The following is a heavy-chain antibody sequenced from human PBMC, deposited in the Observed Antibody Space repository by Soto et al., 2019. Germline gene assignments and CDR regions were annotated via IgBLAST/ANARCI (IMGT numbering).Heavy chain of an antibody. J-gene: IGHJ6*02. D-gene: IGHD6-13*01. V-gene: IGHV4-59*01. Sequence: LTCAVSGVTISTYYWSWIRQPPGKGLEWIGYIYFTGSTNYNPSLKSRVTMSVDTSKNQFSLKLSSATAADTAVYYCARYIAANGRYYYGMEVWGQGTTVTVS. CDR1: GVTISTYY. CDR3: ARYIAANGRYYYGMEV. CDR2: IYFTGST.